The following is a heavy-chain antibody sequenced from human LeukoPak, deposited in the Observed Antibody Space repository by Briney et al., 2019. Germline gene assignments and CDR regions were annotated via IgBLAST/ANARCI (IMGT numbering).Heavy chain of an antibody. V-gene: IGHV4-4*07. CDR1: GGYIKTNY. Sequence: NLNHTCTVTGGYIKTNYWSWIRQLFAQGQKLVGRIYITGSTKYNPSLKSRVSMSVDTSKNQFSLKLSSVTAADTAVYYCASGSDYGGDSGGYFDRWGQGTLVTVSS. J-gene: IGHJ4*02. CDR3: ASGSDYGGDSGGYFDR. D-gene: IGHD4-23*01. CDR2: IYITGST.